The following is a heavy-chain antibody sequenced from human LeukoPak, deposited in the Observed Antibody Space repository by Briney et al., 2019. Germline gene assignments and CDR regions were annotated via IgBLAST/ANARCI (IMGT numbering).Heavy chain of an antibody. J-gene: IGHJ6*03. D-gene: IGHD2-2*01. Sequence: SETLSLTCAVYGGSFSGYYWSWIRQPPGKGLEWIGEINHSGSTNYNPSLKSRVTISVDTSKNQFSLKLSSVTAADTAVYYCARQVHYCSSTSCYAYYYYMDVWGKGTTVTISS. CDR2: INHSGST. CDR1: GGSFSGYY. CDR3: ARQVHYCSSTSCYAYYYYMDV. V-gene: IGHV4-34*01.